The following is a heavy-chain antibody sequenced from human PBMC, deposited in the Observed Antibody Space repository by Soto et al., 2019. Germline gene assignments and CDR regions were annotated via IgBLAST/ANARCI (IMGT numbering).Heavy chain of an antibody. Sequence: GGSLRLSCAASGFAFSNYEMNWVRQAPGKGLEWVSYISLSGSTIYYADSVKGRFTISRDDAKNSLYLQMDSLRADDTAVYYCARESFSASPNFFDYWGQGTLVTVLL. CDR2: ISLSGSTI. CDR1: GFAFSNYE. CDR3: ARESFSASPNFFDY. D-gene: IGHD3-3*02. J-gene: IGHJ4*02. V-gene: IGHV3-48*03.